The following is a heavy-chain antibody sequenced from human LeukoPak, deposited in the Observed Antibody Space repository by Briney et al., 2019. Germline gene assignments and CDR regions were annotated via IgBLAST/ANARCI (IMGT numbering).Heavy chain of an antibody. CDR2: ISERGRTT. D-gene: IGHD6-19*01. J-gene: IGHJ4*02. V-gene: IGHV3-11*01. CDR3: AKGTQRGNSGWGYFFDQ. Sequence: GGSLRLSCAASGFSFSDYELTWVRQVPGKGLEWISYISERGRTTSYADSVKGRFTISRDNAMNSLYLQMNTLRPEDTAVYYCAKGTQRGNSGWGYFFDQWGQGTLVTVSS. CDR1: GFSFSDYE.